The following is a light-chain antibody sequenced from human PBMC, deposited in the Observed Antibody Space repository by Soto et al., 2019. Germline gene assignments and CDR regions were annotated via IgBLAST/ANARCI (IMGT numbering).Light chain of an antibody. CDR1: QSVRSH. V-gene: IGKV3-11*01. CDR3: QQRSNWPLT. J-gene: IGKJ4*01. Sequence: VLTQSPGTLSCSPWETATLSCRASQSVRSHLAWFQQKPGQAPRLLMYGVSTRATGMPARFSGSGSGTDFTLTINSPEPEDFAVYYCQQRSNWPLTFGGGTKVDIK. CDR2: GVS.